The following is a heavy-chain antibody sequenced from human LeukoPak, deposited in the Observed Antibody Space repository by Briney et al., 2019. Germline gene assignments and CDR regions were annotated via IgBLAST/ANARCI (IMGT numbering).Heavy chain of an antibody. CDR3: AKGVDYCSGGSCSADY. D-gene: IGHD2-15*01. CDR1: GFTFSSFA. Sequence: GGSLRLSCAASGFTFSSFAMSWVRQAPGKGLEWVSAISDSGGTTYYADSVKGRFTISRDNSKNTLFLQMNSLRAEDTAVYYCAKGVDYCSGGSCSADYWGPGTLVTVSS. J-gene: IGHJ4*02. V-gene: IGHV3-23*01. CDR2: ISDSGGTT.